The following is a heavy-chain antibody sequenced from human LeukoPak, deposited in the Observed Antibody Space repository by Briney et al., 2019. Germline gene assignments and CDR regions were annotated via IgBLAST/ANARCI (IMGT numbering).Heavy chain of an antibody. CDR2: ISSNGGST. CDR3: ARDLNGYDPLGY. V-gene: IGHV3-64*01. J-gene: IGHJ4*02. Sequence: PGGSLRLSCAASGFTFSSYAMHWVRQAPGKGLEYVSAISSNGGSTYYANSVKGRFTISRDNSKNTLYLQMSSLRAEDMAVYYCARDLNGYDPLGYWGQGTLVTVSS. CDR1: GFTFSSYA. D-gene: IGHD5-12*01.